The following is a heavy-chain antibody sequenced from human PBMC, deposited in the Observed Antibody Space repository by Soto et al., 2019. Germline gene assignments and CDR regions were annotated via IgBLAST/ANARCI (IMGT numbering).Heavy chain of an antibody. CDR1: GFTFSSYW. D-gene: IGHD3-3*01. V-gene: IGHV3-7*05. Sequence: GGSLRLSCAASGFTFSSYWMSWVRQAPGKGLEWVANIKQDGSEKYYVDLVKGRFTISRDNATNSLYLQMNCLRAEDTAVYYCASESDEFIFWCGYLLRYYYGMDVWCQGTTFTVSS. CDR3: ASESDEFIFWCGYLLRYYYGMDV. J-gene: IGHJ6*02. CDR2: IKQDGSEK.